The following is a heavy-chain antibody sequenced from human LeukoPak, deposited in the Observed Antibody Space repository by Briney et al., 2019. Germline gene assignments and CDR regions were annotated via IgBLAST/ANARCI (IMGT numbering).Heavy chain of an antibody. J-gene: IGHJ4*02. V-gene: IGHV3-20*04. Sequence: GGSLRLSCAASGFTFDDYGMSWVRQAPGKGLEWVSGINWNGGSTGYADSVKGRFTISRDNAKNSLYLQMNSLRAEDTALYYCARGGGDVDTAIPPYFDYWGQGTLVTVSP. CDR1: GFTFDDYG. D-gene: IGHD5-18*01. CDR3: ARGGGDVDTAIPPYFDY. CDR2: INWNGGST.